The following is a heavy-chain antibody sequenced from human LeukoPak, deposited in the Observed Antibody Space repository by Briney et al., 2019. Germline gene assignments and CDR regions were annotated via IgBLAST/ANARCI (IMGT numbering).Heavy chain of an antibody. CDR2: ITSSGAAT. V-gene: IGHV3-23*01. CDR3: AKAYYYYDSSGYYF. Sequence: PGGSLRLSCAASGFTFSSYAMSWVRQAPGKGLEWVSSITSSGAATYYADSVKGRFTISRDNSKNTLYLQMNSLRAEDTAVYYCAKAYYYYDSSGYYFWGQGTLVTVSS. D-gene: IGHD3-22*01. CDR1: GFTFSSYA. J-gene: IGHJ4*02.